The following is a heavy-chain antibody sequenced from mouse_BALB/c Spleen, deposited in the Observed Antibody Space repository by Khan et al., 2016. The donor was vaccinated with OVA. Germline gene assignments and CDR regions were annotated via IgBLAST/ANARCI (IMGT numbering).Heavy chain of an antibody. CDR3: AYSLLRYAMDD. CDR2: IDPANGNT. Sequence: VQLKQSGAELMKPGASVKLSCTASGFNIKDTYIHWVQQRPEQGLEWIASIDPANGNTNYDPKFQGKATMTADTSSNTAYLQLSSLTSDDSAVSDWAYSLLRYAMDDWGQGTSVTVSS. D-gene: IGHD1-2*01. V-gene: IGHV14-3*02. J-gene: IGHJ4*01. CDR1: GFNIKDTY.